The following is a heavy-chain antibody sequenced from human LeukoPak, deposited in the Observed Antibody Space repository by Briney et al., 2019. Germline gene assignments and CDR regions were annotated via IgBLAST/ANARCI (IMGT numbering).Heavy chain of an antibody. Sequence: GGSLRLSCAASGFTFRDYWMHWVRQAPGKGLEWVSSISSSSSYIYYADSVKGRFTISRDNAKNSLYLQMNSLRAEDTAVYYCARDRSGWSWGQGTLVTVSS. CDR3: ARDRSGWS. J-gene: IGHJ5*02. V-gene: IGHV3-21*01. CDR1: GFTFRDYW. CDR2: ISSSSSYI. D-gene: IGHD6-19*01.